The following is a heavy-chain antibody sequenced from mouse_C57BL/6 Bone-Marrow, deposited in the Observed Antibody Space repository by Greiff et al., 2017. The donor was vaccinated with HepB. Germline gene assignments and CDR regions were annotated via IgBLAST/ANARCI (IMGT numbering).Heavy chain of an antibody. CDR2: INPSSGYT. D-gene: IGHD1-1*01. Sequence: VQLQQSGAELARPGASVKMSCKASGYTFTSYTMHWVKQRPGQGLEWIGYINPSSGYTKYNQKFKDKATLTADKSSSTAYMQLSSLTSDDSAVYYCALIYYYGSSLFDYWGQGTTLTVSS. V-gene: IGHV1-4*01. CDR1: GYTFTSYT. CDR3: ALIYYYGSSLFDY. J-gene: IGHJ2*01.